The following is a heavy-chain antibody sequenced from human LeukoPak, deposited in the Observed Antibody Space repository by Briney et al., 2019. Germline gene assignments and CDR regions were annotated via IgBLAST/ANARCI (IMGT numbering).Heavy chain of an antibody. J-gene: IGHJ4*02. V-gene: IGHV3-23*01. D-gene: IGHD4-17*01. CDR3: AGRYGDHRSATHPLDY. CDR1: GFTFSSYA. CDR2: ISGSGGST. Sequence: PGGSLRLSCAASGFTFSSYAMSWVRQAPGKGLEWVSAISGSGGSTYYADSVKGRFTISRDNSKNTLYLQMNSLRAEDTAVYYCAGRYGDHRSATHPLDYWGQGTLVTVSS.